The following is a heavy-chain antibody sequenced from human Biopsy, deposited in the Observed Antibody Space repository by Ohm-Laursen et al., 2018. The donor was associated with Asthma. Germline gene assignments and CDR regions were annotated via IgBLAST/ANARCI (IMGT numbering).Heavy chain of an antibody. CDR2: ISTGGTTI. V-gene: IGHV3-11*01. D-gene: IGHD5-12*01. J-gene: IGHJ4*02. CDR3: ARARSGNYFDY. CDR1: GFTFSDYY. Sequence: GESLRISCTASGFTFSDYYMSWIRQAPGKGLEWVSYISTGGTTINYADSVKGRFTISRDNAKNSLYLQLNSLRAGDTAVYYCARARSGNYFDYWGQGTLVTVSS.